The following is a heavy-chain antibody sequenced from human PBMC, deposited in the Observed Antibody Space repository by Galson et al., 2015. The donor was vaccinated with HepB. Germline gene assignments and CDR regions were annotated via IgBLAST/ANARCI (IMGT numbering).Heavy chain of an antibody. J-gene: IGHJ4*02. Sequence: QSGAEVKKPGESLKISCKGSGYSFSNHWNGWVRQMPGKGLEWMGIIYPGDSETRYSPSFQGQVTISADKSISTAYLQWSSLKASDTAMYYCARHGDGYGDYGGYWGQGTLVTVSS. V-gene: IGHV5-51*01. CDR2: IYPGDSET. CDR1: GYSFSNHW. D-gene: IGHD4-17*01. CDR3: ARHGDGYGDYGGY.